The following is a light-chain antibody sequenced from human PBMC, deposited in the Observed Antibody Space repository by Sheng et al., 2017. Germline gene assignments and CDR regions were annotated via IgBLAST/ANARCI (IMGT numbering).Light chain of an antibody. J-gene: IGLJ2*01. Sequence: SYVLTQPPSVSVAPGKTARITCAENNIGSKSVHWYQQKPGQALVVVVYDDTDRPVQGVPRAILWLQLWEARPPSTISRVGRPGSEADYYCQVWDSRSDHVVFGGGTKLTV. V-gene: IGLV3-21*03. CDR3: QVWDSRSDHVV. CDR2: DDT. CDR1: NIGSKS.